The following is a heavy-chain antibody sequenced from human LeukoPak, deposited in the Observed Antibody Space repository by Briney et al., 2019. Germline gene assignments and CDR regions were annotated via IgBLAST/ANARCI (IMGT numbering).Heavy chain of an antibody. CDR3: ASIRDNIVASYGMDV. J-gene: IGHJ6*02. V-gene: IGHV3-33*01. Sequence: PGGSLRLSCAASGFTFSSYGMHWVRQAPRKGLEWVAVIWYDGSNKYYADSVKGRFTISRDNSKNTLYLQMNSLRAEDTAVYYCASIRDNIVASYGMDVWGQGTTVTVSS. CDR1: GFTFSSYG. CDR2: IWYDGSNK. D-gene: IGHD5-12*01.